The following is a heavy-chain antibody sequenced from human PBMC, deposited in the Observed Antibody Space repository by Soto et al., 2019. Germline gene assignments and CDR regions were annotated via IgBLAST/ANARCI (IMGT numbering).Heavy chain of an antibody. CDR3: ARDLYYDSSGSPFDY. J-gene: IGHJ4*02. Sequence: PSPTHSRTWASSGGRESSNSATSTWIRQSPSRGLEWLGRTYYRSQWYYDYAVSVKSRISINPDTSKNQFSLQMNSLRAEDTALYYCARDLYYDSSGSPFDYWGQETLVTVSS. V-gene: IGHV6-1*01. CDR1: GGRESSNSAT. D-gene: IGHD3-22*01. CDR2: TYYRSQWYY.